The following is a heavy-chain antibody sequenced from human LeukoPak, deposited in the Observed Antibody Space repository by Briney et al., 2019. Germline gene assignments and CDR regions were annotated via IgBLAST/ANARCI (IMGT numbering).Heavy chain of an antibody. CDR2: IYYSGST. Sequence: PSQTLSLTCTVSGGSISSGGYYWSWIRQHPGKGLEWIGYIYYSGSTYYNPSLKSRVTISVDTPKNQFSLKLSSVTAADTAVYYCARGGDSSSSLEFGFDYWGQGTLVTVSS. CDR1: GGSISSGGYY. CDR3: ARGGDSSSSLEFGFDY. J-gene: IGHJ4*02. D-gene: IGHD6-6*01. V-gene: IGHV4-31*03.